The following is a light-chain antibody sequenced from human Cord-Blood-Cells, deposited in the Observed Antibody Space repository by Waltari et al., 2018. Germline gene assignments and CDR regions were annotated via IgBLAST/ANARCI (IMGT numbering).Light chain of an antibody. CDR3: SSYTSSSTPYV. CDR2: DVS. CDR1: SRAGGGYNY. V-gene: IGLV2-14*01. J-gene: IGLJ1*01. Sequence: QSALTQPASVSGSPGQSITIPCTGTSRAGGGYNYVSWYQQHPGKAPKLMIYDVSNRPSGVSNRFSGSKSGNTASLTISGLQAEDEADYYCSSYTSSSTPYVFGTGTKVTVL.